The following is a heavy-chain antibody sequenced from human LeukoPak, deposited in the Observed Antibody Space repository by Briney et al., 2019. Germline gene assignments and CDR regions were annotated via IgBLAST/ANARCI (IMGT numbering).Heavy chain of an antibody. CDR1: GGSIRSYY. Sequence: SETLSLTCTVSGGSIRSYYWSWIRQPPGKGLEWIGYIYYSGSTNYNPSLKSRVTISVDTSKNQSSLKLSSVTAADTAVYYCARGAYYYDSSGYSSAEYFQHWGQGTLVTVSS. CDR3: ARGAYYYDSSGYSSAEYFQH. CDR2: IYYSGST. V-gene: IGHV4-59*01. D-gene: IGHD3-22*01. J-gene: IGHJ1*01.